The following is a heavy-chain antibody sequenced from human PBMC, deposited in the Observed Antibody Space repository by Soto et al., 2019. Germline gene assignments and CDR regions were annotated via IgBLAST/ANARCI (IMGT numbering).Heavy chain of an antibody. CDR1: GLTFRSYW. J-gene: IGHJ4*02. V-gene: IGHV3-74*03. CDR3: ARGHVESLDN. Sequence: PGGSLRLSCAASGLTFRSYWMHWVRQAPGKGLVWVSRIKTDGSVAMYVDSVKGRFTISRDNAKNTLYLQMSSLRVEDTAVYYCARGHVESLDNWGQPILVTVS. D-gene: IGHD1-1*01. CDR2: IKTDGSVA.